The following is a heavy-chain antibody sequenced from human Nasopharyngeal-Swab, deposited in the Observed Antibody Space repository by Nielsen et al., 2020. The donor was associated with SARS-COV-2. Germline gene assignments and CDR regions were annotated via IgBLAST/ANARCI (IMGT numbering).Heavy chain of an antibody. Sequence: WIRQPPGKGLEWVAVISYDGSNKYYADAVKGRFTISRDNSKNTLYLQMNSLRAGDTAVYYCAKDYAGYYGSGSIDYWGQGTLVTVSS. D-gene: IGHD3-10*01. CDR2: ISYDGSNK. J-gene: IGHJ4*02. CDR3: AKDYAGYYGSGSIDY. V-gene: IGHV3-30*18.